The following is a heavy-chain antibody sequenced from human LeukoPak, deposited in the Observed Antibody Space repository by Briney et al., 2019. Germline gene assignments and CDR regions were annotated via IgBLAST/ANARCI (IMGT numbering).Heavy chain of an antibody. CDR1: GYTFTSYG. CDR3: ARVGWVYDSGGYPDY. V-gene: IGHV1-18*01. Sequence: GASVKVSCKASGYTFTSYGISWVRQAPGQGLEWMGWISAYNGNTNYAQKLQGRVTMTTDTSTSTAYMELGSLRSDDTAVYYCARVGWVYDSGGYPDYWGQGTLVTVSS. CDR2: ISAYNGNT. J-gene: IGHJ4*02. D-gene: IGHD3-22*01.